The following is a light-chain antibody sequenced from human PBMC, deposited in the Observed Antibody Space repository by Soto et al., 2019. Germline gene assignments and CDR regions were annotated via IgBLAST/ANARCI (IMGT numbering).Light chain of an antibody. V-gene: IGKV1-6*01. CDR3: LQDYNYPWA. Sequence: IQMTQSPSSLSASVGDRVTITCRASQGIRSDLAWYQQKPGKVPKLLIYGASRLESGVPLRFSGSGFGTDFTLTISSLQPEDFATYYCLQDYNYPWAFGQGTKVEIK. CDR2: GAS. CDR1: QGIRSD. J-gene: IGKJ1*01.